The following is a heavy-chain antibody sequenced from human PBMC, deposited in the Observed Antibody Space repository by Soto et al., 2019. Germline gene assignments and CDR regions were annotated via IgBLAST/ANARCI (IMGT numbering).Heavy chain of an antibody. CDR3: ARDTIGWSLNGLDV. CDR2: INPGGGSA. V-gene: IGHV1-46*01. D-gene: IGHD6-19*01. CDR1: GSAITRYY. J-gene: IGHJ6*02. Sequence: QVDLVQSGAEVKKPGASVTISCKASGSAITRYYIHWVRQAPGRGLEWMGIINPGGGSASYAQKFQDRVTIDKDTSTGTVYMDLRSLRTEDTAVYYCARDTIGWSLNGLDVWGQGTTVSVSS.